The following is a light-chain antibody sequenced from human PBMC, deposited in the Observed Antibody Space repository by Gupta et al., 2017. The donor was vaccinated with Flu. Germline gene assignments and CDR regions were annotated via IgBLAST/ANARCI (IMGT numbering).Light chain of an antibody. J-gene: IGLJ2*01. Sequence: SSELTQDPAVSVALGQTVRITCQGDSLRSYYASWYQQKPGQAPVLVIYGKNNRPSGIPYRFSGSSSGNTASLTITGAQAEDEADYYCNSRDSSAVVFGGGTKLTVL. CDR2: GKN. CDR3: NSRDSSAVV. CDR1: SLRSYY. V-gene: IGLV3-19*01.